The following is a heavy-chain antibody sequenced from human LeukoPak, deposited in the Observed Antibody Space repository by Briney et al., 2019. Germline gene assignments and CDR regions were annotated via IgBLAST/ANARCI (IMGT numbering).Heavy chain of an antibody. CDR2: IMQDGSVQ. CDR3: ARDYTATGGMDV. CDR1: GFTFSSYW. Sequence: GGSLRLSCAASGFTFSSYWMNWVRQAPGKGLEWVANIMQDGSVQHYVDSVKGWFTISRDNAKNSLYLQMNSLRAEDRALYYCARDYTATGGMDVWGQGTTVTVS. V-gene: IGHV3-7*01. J-gene: IGHJ6*02. D-gene: IGHD2-21*02.